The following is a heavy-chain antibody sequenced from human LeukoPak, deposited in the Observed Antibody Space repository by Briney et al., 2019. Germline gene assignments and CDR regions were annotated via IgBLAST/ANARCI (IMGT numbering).Heavy chain of an antibody. J-gene: IGHJ4*02. CDR2: FYNSGRS. CDR3: TRGAGWLIDY. Sequence: SETLSLTCTVSDDSISDYYRGWIRQPPGKGLEWIGYFYNSGRSTCNPSLKSRVTISADTSKNHFSLKLNSVTTADTAVYYCTRGAGWLIDYWGQGILVTVSS. CDR1: DDSISDYY. D-gene: IGHD3-16*01. V-gene: IGHV4-59*01.